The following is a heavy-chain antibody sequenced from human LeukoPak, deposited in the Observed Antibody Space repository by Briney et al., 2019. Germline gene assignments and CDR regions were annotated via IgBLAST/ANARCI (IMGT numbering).Heavy chain of an antibody. D-gene: IGHD3-22*01. J-gene: IGHJ4*02. CDR3: AKRDSGDYFPYYLDY. CDR2: ISGGGDYT. V-gene: IGHV3-23*01. CDR1: GFTFSSYS. Sequence: GGSLRLSCAASGFTFSSYSMNWVRQAPGKGLEWVSSISGGGDYTYYADSVKGRFTISRDNSKNTLYLQMNSLRAEDSAVYHCAKRDSGDYFPYYLDYWGPGTLVTVSS.